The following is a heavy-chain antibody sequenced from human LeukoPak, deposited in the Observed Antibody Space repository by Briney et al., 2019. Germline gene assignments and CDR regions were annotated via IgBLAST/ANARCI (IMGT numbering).Heavy chain of an antibody. CDR1: GGSFRGYY. V-gene: IGHV4-34*01. CDR2: INQSGST. Sequence: SETLSLTCAVYGGSFRGYYWSWVRQPPGKGLEWIGEINQSGSTKYNPSLKSRVTLSVDTSKNQFSLKLSSVNAADTAVFYCARRVWGSYRYTDFNYWGQGTLVTV. J-gene: IGHJ4*02. D-gene: IGHD3-16*02. CDR3: ARRVWGSYRYTDFNY.